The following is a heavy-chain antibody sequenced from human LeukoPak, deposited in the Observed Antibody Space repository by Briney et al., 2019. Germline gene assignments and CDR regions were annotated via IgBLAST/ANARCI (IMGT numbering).Heavy chain of an antibody. J-gene: IGHJ4*02. Sequence: VGSLRLSCAASGFTFSSYAMSWVRQAPGKRLEWVSGMSGSGGSTYYADSGKCRFTISRDNSKNTLYVQMNSLRAEDTAVYYCAKDLDSPGYCYGGDNWGQGTLVTVSS. CDR3: AKDLDSPGYCYGGDN. CDR2: MSGSGGST. D-gene: IGHD3-22*01. CDR1: GFTFSSYA. V-gene: IGHV3-23*01.